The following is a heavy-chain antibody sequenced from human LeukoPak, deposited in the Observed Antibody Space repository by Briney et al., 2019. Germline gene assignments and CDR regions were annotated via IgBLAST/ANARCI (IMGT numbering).Heavy chain of an antibody. CDR1: GYTFTSYA. V-gene: IGHV1-3*01. J-gene: IGHJ4*02. CDR2: INAGNGNT. Sequence: ATVKVSCKASGYTFTSYAMHWVRQAPGQRLEWMGWINAGNGNTKYSQKFQGRVTITRDTSASTAYMELSSLRSEDTAVYSCARGVATNRYYFDYWGQGTLVTVSS. CDR3: ARGVATNRYYFDY. D-gene: IGHD5-12*01.